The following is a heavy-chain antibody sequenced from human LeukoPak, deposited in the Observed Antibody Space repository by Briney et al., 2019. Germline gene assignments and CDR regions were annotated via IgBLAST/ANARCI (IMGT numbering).Heavy chain of an antibody. V-gene: IGHV1-18*01. CDR3: AAAIRRFGELSLLPFDY. Sequence: ASVKVSCKASGYTFTSYGISWVRQAPGQGLEWMGWISAYNGNTNYAQKLQGRVTMTTDTSTSTAYMELRSLRSDDTAVYYCAAAIRRFGELSLLPFDYWGQGTLVTVSS. CDR1: GYTFTSYG. CDR2: ISAYNGNT. D-gene: IGHD3-16*02. J-gene: IGHJ4*02.